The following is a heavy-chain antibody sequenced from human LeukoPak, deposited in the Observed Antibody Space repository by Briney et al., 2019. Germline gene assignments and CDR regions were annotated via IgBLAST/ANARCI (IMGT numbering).Heavy chain of an antibody. V-gene: IGHV4-59*08. J-gene: IGHJ1*01. CDR2: IYYSGST. CDR3: ASGYSSGWYFQH. Sequence: SETLSLTCTVSGGSISSYYWSWIRQPPGKGLEWIGYIYYSGSTNYNPSLKSRVTISVDKSKNQFSLKLSSVTAADTAAYYCASGYSSGWYFQHWGQGTLVTVSS. D-gene: IGHD6-25*01. CDR1: GGSISSYY.